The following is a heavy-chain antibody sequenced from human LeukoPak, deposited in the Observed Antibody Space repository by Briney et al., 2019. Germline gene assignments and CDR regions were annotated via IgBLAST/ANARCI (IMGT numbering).Heavy chain of an antibody. Sequence: PGGCLRLSCAASGFTFSTSWMSWVRQAPGKGLEWVANIKQDGSEKYYVDSVKGRFTISRDNAKDSLSLQMNSLRAEDTAVYYCARGLLWKDYWGQGTL. J-gene: IGHJ4*02. CDR1: GFTFSTSW. V-gene: IGHV3-7*04. CDR3: ARGLLWKDY. D-gene: IGHD3-10*01. CDR2: IKQDGSEK.